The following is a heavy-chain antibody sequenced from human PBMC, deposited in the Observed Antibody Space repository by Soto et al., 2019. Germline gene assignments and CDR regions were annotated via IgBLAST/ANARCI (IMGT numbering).Heavy chain of an antibody. Sequence: ASVNVSCKSSGYTFTSYCISWVRQAPGQGLEWMGWISAYNGNTNYAQKLQGRVTMTTDTSTSTAYMELRSLRSDDTAVYYCARDSGQQDYYYYGMDVWGQGTTVTVSS. CDR2: ISAYNGNT. CDR1: GYTFTSYC. V-gene: IGHV1-18*01. CDR3: ARDSGQQDYYYYGMDV. J-gene: IGHJ6*02. D-gene: IGHD6-13*01.